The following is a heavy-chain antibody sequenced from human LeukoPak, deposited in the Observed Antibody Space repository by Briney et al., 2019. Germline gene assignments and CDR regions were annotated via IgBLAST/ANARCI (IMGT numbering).Heavy chain of an antibody. CDR3: ASQHNCSSTSCHLDY. V-gene: IGHV4-59*08. CDR1: GGSISSYY. Sequence: SETLCLTCTVSGGSISSYYWSWVRQAPGKGLEWIGDIYCGGTTYYKASLKSRFTISVDTSKNTFYLKMNSVTAADTAVYYCASQHNCSSTSCHLDYWGQGTLVTVSS. CDR2: IYCGGTT. J-gene: IGHJ4*02. D-gene: IGHD2-2*01.